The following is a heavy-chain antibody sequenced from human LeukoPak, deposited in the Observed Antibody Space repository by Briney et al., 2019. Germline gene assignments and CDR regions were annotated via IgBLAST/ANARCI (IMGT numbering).Heavy chain of an antibody. V-gene: IGHV4-59*01. D-gene: IGHD3-10*01. CDR2: IYYSGST. Sequence: SETLSLTCTVSGGSISSYYWSWIRQPPGKGLEWIGHIYYSGSTNYNPSLKSRVTISVDTSKNQFSLKLSSVTAADTAVYYCARAVGWFGALDYWGQGTLVTVSS. CDR1: GGSISSYY. J-gene: IGHJ4*02. CDR3: ARAVGWFGALDY.